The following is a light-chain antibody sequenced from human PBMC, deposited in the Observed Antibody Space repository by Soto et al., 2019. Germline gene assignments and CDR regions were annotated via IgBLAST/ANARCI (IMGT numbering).Light chain of an antibody. Sequence: QSALTQPASVSGSPGQSITTSCTGTSSDVGGYNFVSWYQQHPGRAPKPLIYEVSRRPSGVSNRFSGSKSGDTASLTISGLQAEDEADYYCYSYRGYYTRVFGTGTKVTVL. CDR3: YSYRGYYTRV. V-gene: IGLV2-14*01. CDR1: SSDVGGYNF. CDR2: EVS. J-gene: IGLJ1*01.